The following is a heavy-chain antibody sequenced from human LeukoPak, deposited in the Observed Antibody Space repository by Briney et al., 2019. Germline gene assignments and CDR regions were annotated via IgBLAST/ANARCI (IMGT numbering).Heavy chain of an antibody. CDR2: IYPGDSDT. CDR1: GYSFSNYW. V-gene: IGHV5-51*01. CDR3: ARFVAAILFDY. D-gene: IGHD2-15*01. J-gene: IGHJ4*02. Sequence: GESLKISCKGSGYSFSNYWIGWVRQMPGKGLEWMGIIYPGDSDTRYSPSFQGQVTISADKSISTGYLQWSSLKASDTAMYYCARFVAAILFDYWGQGTLVTVSS.